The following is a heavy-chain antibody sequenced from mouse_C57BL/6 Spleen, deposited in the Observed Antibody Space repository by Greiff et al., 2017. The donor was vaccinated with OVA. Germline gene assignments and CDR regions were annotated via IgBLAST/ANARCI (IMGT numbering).Heavy chain of an antibody. CDR1: GYTFTSYW. D-gene: IGHD4-1*01. CDR3: ARRGELGDY. Sequence: QVQLKQPGAELVKPGASVKLSCKASGYTFTSYWMHWVKQRPGQGLEWIGMIHPNSGSTNYNEKFKSKATLTVDKSSSTAYMQLSSLTSEDSAVYYCARRGELGDYWGKGTTGTVSS. V-gene: IGHV1-64*01. CDR2: IHPNSGST. J-gene: IGHJ2*01.